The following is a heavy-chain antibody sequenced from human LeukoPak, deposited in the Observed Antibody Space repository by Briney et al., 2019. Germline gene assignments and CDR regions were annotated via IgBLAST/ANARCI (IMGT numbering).Heavy chain of an antibody. CDR1: GGSISIYY. J-gene: IGHJ2*01. Sequence: PSETLSLTCIVSGGSISIYYWSWIRQPPGKGLEWIGYIHNSESTSYNPSLKSRVTISADTSKSQVSLKLSSLTADDTAVYYCARPANSGYFQYLDIWGPGTLVTVSS. D-gene: IGHD3-22*01. V-gene: IGHV4-59*08. CDR2: IHNSEST. CDR3: ARPANSGYFQYLDI.